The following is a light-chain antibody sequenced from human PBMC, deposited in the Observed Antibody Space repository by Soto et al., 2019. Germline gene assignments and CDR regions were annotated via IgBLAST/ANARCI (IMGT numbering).Light chain of an antibody. CDR1: QSISSY. Sequence: DIQITESPSSLSASVGDRVTITCRASQSISSYLNWYQQKPGKAPKLLIHAASSLQSGVPSRFSGSGSGTDFTLTISSLQPEDFATYYCQQSYSTPRTFGQGTKVDIK. CDR2: AAS. J-gene: IGKJ1*01. V-gene: IGKV1-39*01. CDR3: QQSYSTPRT.